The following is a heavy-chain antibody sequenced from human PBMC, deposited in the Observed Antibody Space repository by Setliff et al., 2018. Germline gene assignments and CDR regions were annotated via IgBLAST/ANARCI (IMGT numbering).Heavy chain of an antibody. CDR1: DGSFSDYY. Sequence: PSETLSLTCAVYDGSFSDYYWSWIRQPPGKGLEWIGEINHYGSTSYKSSLKSRVTISVGTSKTQFSLKLSSVTAADTAVYYCARRWNFGPYGSGIHDGFDMWGQGTMVTVSS. CDR2: INHYGST. J-gene: IGHJ3*02. V-gene: IGHV4-34*01. CDR3: ARRWNFGPYGSGIHDGFDM. D-gene: IGHD3-10*01.